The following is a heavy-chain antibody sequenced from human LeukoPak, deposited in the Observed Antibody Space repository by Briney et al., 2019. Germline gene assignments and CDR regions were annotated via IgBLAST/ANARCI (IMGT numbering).Heavy chain of an antibody. Sequence: PSETLTLTCAVYGGSFSGYYWSWIRQPPGKGLEWIGEINHGGSTNYNPSLKSRVTMSVDTSKNQFSLKLSSVTAADTAVYYCARARGGSGSYYELNFDYWGQGTLVTVSS. CDR2: INHGGST. CDR3: ARARGGSGSYYELNFDY. CDR1: GGSFSGYY. J-gene: IGHJ4*02. D-gene: IGHD3-10*01. V-gene: IGHV4-34*01.